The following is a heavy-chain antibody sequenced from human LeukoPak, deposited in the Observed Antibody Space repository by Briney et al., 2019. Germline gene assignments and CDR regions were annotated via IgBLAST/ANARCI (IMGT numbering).Heavy chain of an antibody. CDR1: DYTFTRYG. J-gene: IGHJ4*02. CDR2: ITGDNGSA. Sequence: ASVKVSCKASDYTFTRYGISWVRQAPGQGLEWMGWITGDNGSARYAQKLQGRVTMTTDASTSTAYMELRSLRSDATAVYYCARVGGIAVADAFDYWGQGTLVTVSS. V-gene: IGHV1-18*01. CDR3: ARVGGIAVADAFDY. D-gene: IGHD6-19*01.